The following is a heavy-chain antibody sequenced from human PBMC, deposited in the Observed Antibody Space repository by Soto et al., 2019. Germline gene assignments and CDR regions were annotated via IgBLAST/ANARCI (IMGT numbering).Heavy chain of an antibody. CDR2: IYPGDSDT. V-gene: IGHV5-51*01. CDR3: ARNSGRYYDY. D-gene: IGHD1-26*01. J-gene: IGHJ4*02. Sequence: GSLKISCKGSGYSFTSYWIAWVRQMPGKGLEWMGVIYPGDSDTKYSPSFQGQVTVSADKSITTAYLQWSRLKASDTAMYYCARNSGRYYDYWGQGTLVNASS. CDR1: GYSFTSYW.